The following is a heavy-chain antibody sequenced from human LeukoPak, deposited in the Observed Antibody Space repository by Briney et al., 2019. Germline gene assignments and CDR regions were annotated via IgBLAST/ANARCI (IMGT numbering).Heavy chain of an antibody. J-gene: IGHJ4*02. Sequence: PSETLSLTCAVSGGSISGYYWSWLRQPAGKGLEWIGRIYPSGSSNYNPSLTYLVTMSVDTSVKGVSLRLSSVNAADTAVYYCARGSSGYYREDYWGQGTLVTVSS. V-gene: IGHV4-4*07. CDR1: GGSISGYY. D-gene: IGHD3-22*01. CDR2: IYPSGSS. CDR3: ARGSSGYYREDY.